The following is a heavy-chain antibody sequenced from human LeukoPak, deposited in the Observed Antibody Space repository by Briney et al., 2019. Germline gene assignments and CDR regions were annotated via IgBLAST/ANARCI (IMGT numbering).Heavy chain of an antibody. CDR1: GFTFSSYG. V-gene: IGHV3-33*06. J-gene: IGHJ4*02. CDR2: IWDDGSNK. CDR3: AKDLKWGKYGGYDY. D-gene: IGHD4-17*01. Sequence: PGGSLRLSCAASGFTFSSYGMHWVRQAPGKGLEWVGVIWDDGSNKYYADSVKGRFTISRDNSKNTLYLQMNSLRAEDTAVYYCAKDLKWGKYGGYDYWGQGTLVTVSS.